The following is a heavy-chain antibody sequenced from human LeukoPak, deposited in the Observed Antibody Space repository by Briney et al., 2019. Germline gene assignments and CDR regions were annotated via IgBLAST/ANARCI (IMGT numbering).Heavy chain of an antibody. Sequence: SETQSLTCAVYGGSFSGYYWSWIRPPPGKGLEWIGEINHSGSTNYNPSLKSRVTISVDTSKNQFSLKLSSVTAADTAVYYCARGGYSYGRRGYYYYYMDVWGKGTTVTVSS. CDR1: GGSFSGYY. V-gene: IGHV4-34*01. CDR3: ARGGYSYGRRGYYYYYMDV. D-gene: IGHD5-18*01. J-gene: IGHJ6*03. CDR2: INHSGST.